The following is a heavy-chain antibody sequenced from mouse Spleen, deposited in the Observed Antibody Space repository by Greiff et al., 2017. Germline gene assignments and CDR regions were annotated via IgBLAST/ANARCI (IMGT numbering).Heavy chain of an antibody. CDR2: ISSGGGST. CDR3: ARGPGAWFAY. Sequence: EVQLVESGGGLVKLGGSLKLSCAASGFTFSSYYMSWVRQTPEKRLEWVATISSGGGSTYYPDSVKGRFTISRDNAKNTLYLQMSSLNSEDTAVYYCARGPGAWFAYWGQGTLVTVSA. J-gene: IGHJ3*01. V-gene: IGHV5-12-1*01. CDR1: GFTFSSYY.